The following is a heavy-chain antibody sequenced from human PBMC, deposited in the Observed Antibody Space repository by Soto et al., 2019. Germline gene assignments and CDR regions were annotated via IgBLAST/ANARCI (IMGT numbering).Heavy chain of an antibody. V-gene: IGHV4-61*01. CDR2: IYYSGST. CDR1: GGSVSSGSYY. D-gene: IGHD3-22*01. CDR3: ARDLVVSPYDDSSGYPTYGMDV. J-gene: IGHJ6*02. Sequence: SETLSLTCTVSGGSVSSGSYYWSWIRQPPGKGLEWIGYIYYSGSTNYNPSLKSRVTISLDTSRNQFSLRLTSVTAADTAVYYCARDLVVSPYDDSSGYPTYGMDVWGQGTTVTVSS.